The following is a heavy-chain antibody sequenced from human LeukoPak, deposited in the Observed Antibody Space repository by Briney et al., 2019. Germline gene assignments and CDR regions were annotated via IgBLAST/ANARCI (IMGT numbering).Heavy chain of an antibody. CDR3: ARLSYSGYDFDY. V-gene: IGHV4-59*01. J-gene: IGHJ4*02. Sequence: SETLSLTCTASGGSISRYYWTWIRQPPGKGLEWIGYIYYSGSTNYNPSLKSRVTISVDTSKNQFSLKLSSVTAADTAVYYCARLSYSGYDFDYWGQGTLVTVSS. CDR1: GGSISRYY. D-gene: IGHD5-12*01. CDR2: IYYSGST.